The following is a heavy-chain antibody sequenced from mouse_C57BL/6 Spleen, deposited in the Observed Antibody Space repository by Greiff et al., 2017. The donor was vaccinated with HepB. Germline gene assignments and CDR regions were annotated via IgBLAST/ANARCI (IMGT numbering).Heavy chain of an antibody. V-gene: IGHV1-82*01. J-gene: IGHJ1*03. Sequence: VQLQQSGPELVKPGASVKISCKASGYAFSSSWMNWVKQRPGKGLEWIGRIYPGDGDTNYNGKFKGKATLTADKSSSTAYMQLSSLTSEDSAVYFCARSIVIPTVNWYFDVWGTGTTVTVSS. D-gene: IGHD1-1*01. CDR1: GYAFSSSW. CDR3: ARSIVIPTVNWYFDV. CDR2: IYPGDGDT.